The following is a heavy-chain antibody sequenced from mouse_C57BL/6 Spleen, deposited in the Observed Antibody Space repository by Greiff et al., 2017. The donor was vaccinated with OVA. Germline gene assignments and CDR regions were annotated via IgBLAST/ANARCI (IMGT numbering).Heavy chain of an antibody. Sequence: DVKLVESEGGLVQPGRSMKLSCTASGFTFSDYYMAWVRQVPEKGLEWVANINYDGSSTYYLDSLKSRFIISRDNAKNILYLQMSSLKSEDTATYYCARGDYGKGYFDVWGTGTTVTVSS. J-gene: IGHJ1*03. CDR1: GFTFSDYY. CDR3: ARGDYGKGYFDV. CDR2: INYDGSST. V-gene: IGHV5-16*01. D-gene: IGHD1-1*01.